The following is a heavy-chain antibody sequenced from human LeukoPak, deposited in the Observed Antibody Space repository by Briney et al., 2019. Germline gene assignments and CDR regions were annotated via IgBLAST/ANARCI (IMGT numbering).Heavy chain of an antibody. CDR1: GGSISSYY. CDR2: IYYSGST. V-gene: IGHV4-59*08. CDR3: ARGDSSGWPHRTTRMDV. J-gene: IGHJ6*02. D-gene: IGHD6-19*01. Sequence: PSETLSLTCPVSGGSISSYYWSSIRQPPGKGLGWNGFIYYSGSTNYHPSLKSRVTISVDTSKNQFSLKLSSVTAADTAVYYCARGDSSGWPHRTTRMDVWGQGTTVTVSS.